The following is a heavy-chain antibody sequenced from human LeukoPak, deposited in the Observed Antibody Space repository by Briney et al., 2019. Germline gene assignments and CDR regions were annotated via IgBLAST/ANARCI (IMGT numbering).Heavy chain of an antibody. Sequence: GGSLRLSCAASGFTFSSYAMSWVRQAPGKGLEWVSAISGSGGSTYYADSVKGRFTISRDNSENTLYLQMNSLRAEDTAVYYCAKKEVEYQLLYFDDYWGQGTLVTVSS. J-gene: IGHJ4*02. D-gene: IGHD2-2*02. V-gene: IGHV3-23*01. CDR2: ISGSGGST. CDR3: AKKEVEYQLLYFDDY. CDR1: GFTFSSYA.